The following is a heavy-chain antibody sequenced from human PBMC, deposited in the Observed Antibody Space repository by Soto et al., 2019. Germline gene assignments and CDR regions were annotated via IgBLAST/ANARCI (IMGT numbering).Heavy chain of an antibody. J-gene: IGHJ4*02. Sequence: GSLRLSCAASGFTFSSYAMSWVRQAPGKGLEWVSAISGSGGSTYYADSVKGRFTISRDNSKNTLYLQMNSLRAEDTAVYYCAKGLTYCSSTSCYAGVRYFDYWGQGTLVTVSS. CDR1: GFTFSSYA. V-gene: IGHV3-23*01. CDR2: ISGSGGST. CDR3: AKGLTYCSSTSCYAGVRYFDY. D-gene: IGHD2-2*01.